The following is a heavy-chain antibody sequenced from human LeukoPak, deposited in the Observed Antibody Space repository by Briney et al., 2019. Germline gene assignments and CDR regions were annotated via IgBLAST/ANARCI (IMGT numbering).Heavy chain of an antibody. CDR3: ARAGPRRDGYNVDY. D-gene: IGHD5-24*01. Sequence: SETLSLTCTVSGGSISGYFWSWIRQPPGKGPEWIGYIHSTGSTDYDPSLRSRVTISVDTSKNQFSLKLRSVTAADTAVYYWARAGPRRDGYNVDYWGQGTLVTVSS. V-gene: IGHV4-59*01. CDR2: IHSTGST. J-gene: IGHJ4*02. CDR1: GGSISGYF.